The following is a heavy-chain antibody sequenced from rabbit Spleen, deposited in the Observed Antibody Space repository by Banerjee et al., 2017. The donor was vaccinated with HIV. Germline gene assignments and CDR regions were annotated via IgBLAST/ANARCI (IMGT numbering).Heavy chain of an antibody. J-gene: IGHJ6*01. CDR2: IYNNGGF. Sequence: QEQLVEYGGDLVQPEGSLTLTCTASGFDFSGGYYMCWVRQAPGKGLEWIACIYNNGGFYAASWAKGRFTISKTSSTTVTLQMTSLTAADTATYFCAREMWGSSGYYVSLWGPGTLVTVS. V-gene: IGHV1S45*01. CDR1: GFDFSGGYY. CDR3: AREMWGSSGYYVSL. D-gene: IGHD1-1*01.